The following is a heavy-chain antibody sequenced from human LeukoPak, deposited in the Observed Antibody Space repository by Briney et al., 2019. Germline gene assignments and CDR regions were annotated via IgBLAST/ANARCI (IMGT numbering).Heavy chain of an antibody. CDR1: GYTFTDYA. J-gene: IGHJ4*02. CDR2: IHAGNGDT. Sequence: GASVKVSCKASGYTFTDYALHWVRRAPGQSIEWMGWIHAGNGDTRYSQKFQDRVTITRDTSASTAYMELSSLRSEDTAVYHCARGYCSSTSCQYYFDYWGQGTLVTVSS. V-gene: IGHV1-3*01. CDR3: ARGYCSSTSCQYYFDY. D-gene: IGHD2-2*01.